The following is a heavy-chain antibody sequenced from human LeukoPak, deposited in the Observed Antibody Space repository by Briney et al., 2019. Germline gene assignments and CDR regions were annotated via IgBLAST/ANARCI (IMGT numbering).Heavy chain of an antibody. J-gene: IGHJ3*02. CDR1: GGTFRSYV. CDR2: IIPIFGRA. Sequence: ASVKVSCKASGGTFRSYVITWVRQAPGQGLEWMGGIIPIFGRADYAQKFQGRVVITADESTSTAYMELSSLRSEDTAVYYCALYYCDSSGYYSNDAFDIWGQGTMVTVSS. V-gene: IGHV1-69*13. CDR3: ALYYCDSSGYYSNDAFDI. D-gene: IGHD3-22*01.